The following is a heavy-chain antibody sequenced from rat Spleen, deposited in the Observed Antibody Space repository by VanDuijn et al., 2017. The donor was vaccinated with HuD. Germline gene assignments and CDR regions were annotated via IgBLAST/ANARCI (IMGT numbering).Heavy chain of an antibody. Sequence: EVQLVESGGGLVQPGRSLKLSCAASGLSFSNYDMAWVRQAPKKGLEWVATISYDGSGTYYRDSVKGRFTISRDNAKSTLYLQMDSLRSEDTATYYCTSGGTSGYGDWFAYWGQGTLVTVSS. V-gene: IGHV5S10*01. CDR2: ISYDGSGT. CDR1: GLSFSNYD. CDR3: TSGGTSGYGDWFAY. D-gene: IGHD4-3*01. J-gene: IGHJ3*01.